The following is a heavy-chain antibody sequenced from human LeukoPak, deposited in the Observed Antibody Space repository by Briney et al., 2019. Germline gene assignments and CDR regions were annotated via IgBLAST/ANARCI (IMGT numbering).Heavy chain of an antibody. CDR2: ISSSGSYV. CDR3: ARREMGYYYDSSGYYYDY. CDR1: GFTFNSYT. J-gene: IGHJ4*02. V-gene: IGHV3-21*01. D-gene: IGHD3-22*01. Sequence: GGSLRLSCAASGFTFNSYTMNWVRQAPGKGLEWVSPISSSGSYVYYANSVKGRFTISRDNAKNSLYLQMNSLRAEDTAVYYCARREMGYYYDSSGYYYDYWSQGTLVTVSS.